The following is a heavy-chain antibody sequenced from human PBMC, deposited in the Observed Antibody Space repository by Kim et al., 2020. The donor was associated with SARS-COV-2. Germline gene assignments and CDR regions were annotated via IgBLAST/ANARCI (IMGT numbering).Heavy chain of an antibody. CDR1: GGSVSNSDYY. Sequence: SETLSLTCSVSGGSVSNSDYYWTWIRQTPGKGLEWIGYIDHSGVTYYNPSLQSRVSMSVDTTRNEVSVRLTSVAAADTAVYYCAREGPYYYGLDVWGPGTTVIVSS. V-gene: IGHV4-30-4*01. CDR3: AREGPYYYGLDV. CDR2: IDHSGVT. J-gene: IGHJ6*02.